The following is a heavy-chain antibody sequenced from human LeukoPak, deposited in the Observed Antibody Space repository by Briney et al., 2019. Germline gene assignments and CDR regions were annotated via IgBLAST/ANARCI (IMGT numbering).Heavy chain of an antibody. V-gene: IGHV3-48*03. CDR3: ARVRGYYYYMDV. Sequence: PGGSLRLSCAASGFTFSSYEMNWVRQAPGKGLEWVSYISSSGSTIYYADSVKGRFTISRDNAKNSLYLQMNSLRAEDTAVYYCARVRGYYYYMDVWGKGTTVTISS. J-gene: IGHJ6*03. CDR2: ISSSGSTI. CDR1: GFTFSSYE.